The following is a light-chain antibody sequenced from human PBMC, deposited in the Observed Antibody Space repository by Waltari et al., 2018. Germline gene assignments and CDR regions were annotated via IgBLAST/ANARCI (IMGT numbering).Light chain of an antibody. Sequence: DRATLACRASQGVGRTLAWYQQRPGQAPRLLIYDASTRATGIPDRFSGSGSGTDFSLTISRLEPEDFAVYYCQKYGTRPATFGQGTKVEVK. V-gene: IGKV3-20*01. CDR3: QKYGTRPAT. CDR2: DAS. J-gene: IGKJ1*01. CDR1: QGVGRT.